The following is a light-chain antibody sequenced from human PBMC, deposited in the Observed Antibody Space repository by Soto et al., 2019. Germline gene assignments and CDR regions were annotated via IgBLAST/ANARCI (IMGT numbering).Light chain of an antibody. Sequence: EIVLTQSPGTLSLSPGERATVSCRASQSVSRFLAWYQQKPGQAPRLLFYGASDRATGIPDRFSGSGSGTDFTLTISRLEPEDFAVYYCQQYGSLTLTFGQGTKLEIK. J-gene: IGKJ1*01. CDR1: QSVSRF. V-gene: IGKV3-20*01. CDR3: QQYGSLTLT. CDR2: GAS.